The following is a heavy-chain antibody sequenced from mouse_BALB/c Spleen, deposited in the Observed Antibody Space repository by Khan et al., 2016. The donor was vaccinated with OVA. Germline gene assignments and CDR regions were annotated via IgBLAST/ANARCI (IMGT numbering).Heavy chain of an antibody. D-gene: IGHD2-1*01. V-gene: IGHV5-6-4*01. J-gene: IGHJ1*01. CDR2: ISSGSTYT. CDR3: TRDGNYAHWYFDV. Sequence: EVKLVESGGGLVNPGGSLKLSCAASGFSFSSYTMSWVRQTPEKRLEWVATISSGSTYTYYPDSVKGRFTISRDNAKNTLYLQMSSLKSEDTAMYYCTRDGNYAHWYFDVWGAGTTVTVSS. CDR1: GFSFSSYT.